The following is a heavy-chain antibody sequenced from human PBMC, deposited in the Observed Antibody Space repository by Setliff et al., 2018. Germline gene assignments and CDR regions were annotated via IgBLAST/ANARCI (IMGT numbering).Heavy chain of an antibody. Sequence: KTSETLSLTCTVSGGSISPYFWSWIRQPPGKGLEWIGYIYHNGNTNFNPSLKSRVTMSVDTSKNQFALNLTSVTAADTAVYYCARDRSAYSYGLDVWGQGTTVTVS. CDR3: ARDRSAYSYGLDV. V-gene: IGHV4-59*01. J-gene: IGHJ6*02. CDR1: GGSISPYF. CDR2: IYHNGNT.